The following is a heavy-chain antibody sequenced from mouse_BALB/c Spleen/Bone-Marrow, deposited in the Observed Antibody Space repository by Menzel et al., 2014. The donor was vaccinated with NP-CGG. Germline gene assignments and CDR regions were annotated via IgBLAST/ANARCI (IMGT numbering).Heavy chain of an antibody. V-gene: IGHV1-67*01. CDR3: AREVRAPWYAMDY. J-gene: IGHJ4*01. D-gene: IGHD2-14*01. CDR2: ISTYNGNT. CDR1: GYTFTDYA. Sequence: VQRVESGPEGVRPGVSVKISCKGSGYTFTDYAMHWVKQSHAKSLEWIGVISTYNGNTNYNQKFKGKATMTVDKSSSTAYMELARLTSEDSAIYYCAREVRAPWYAMDYWGQGTSVTVSS.